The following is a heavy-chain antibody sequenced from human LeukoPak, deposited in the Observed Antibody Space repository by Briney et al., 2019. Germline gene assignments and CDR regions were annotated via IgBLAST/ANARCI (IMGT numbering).Heavy chain of an antibody. CDR3: VRVRGVATIIGGIYGY. D-gene: IGHD5-12*01. Sequence: PGGSLRLSCAASGFTFSSYWMSWVRQAPGKGLEWVANIKQDGSEKYYVDSVKGRFTISRDNAKNSLYLQMNSLRAEDTAVYYCVRVRGVATIIGGIYGYWGQGTLVTVSS. CDR2: IKQDGSEK. CDR1: GFTFSSYW. J-gene: IGHJ4*02. V-gene: IGHV3-7*04.